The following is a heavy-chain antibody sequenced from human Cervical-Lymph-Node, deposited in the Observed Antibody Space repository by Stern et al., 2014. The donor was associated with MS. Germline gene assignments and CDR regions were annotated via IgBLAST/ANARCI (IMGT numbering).Heavy chain of an antibody. CDR3: ARGGRGVGLEY. CDR2: VSYDGTQR. Sequence: VQMVESGGGVVQPGRSLSLSCVASGFTFSTYAMHWVRQAPGKGLEWVAFVSYDGTQRNSTDSVKARFTISRDNPKNTLYLHMNSLRDEDTAVYFCARGGRGVGLEYWGQGALVTVSS. CDR1: GFTFSTYA. V-gene: IGHV3-30-3*01. J-gene: IGHJ4*02. D-gene: IGHD3-10*01.